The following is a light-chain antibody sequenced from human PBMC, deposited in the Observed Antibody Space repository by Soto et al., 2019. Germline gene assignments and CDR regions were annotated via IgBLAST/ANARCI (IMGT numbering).Light chain of an antibody. CDR1: QSVSTS. Sequence: EIVLTQSPATLSLSPGERATLSCRASQSVSTSLAWYQQKPGQAPRLLIYDASKTATGIPARFSGSGSGTDFTLTISSLEPEDLAVYYCQQRSNWPWTFGQGTQVEIK. J-gene: IGKJ1*01. CDR3: QQRSNWPWT. V-gene: IGKV3-11*01. CDR2: DAS.